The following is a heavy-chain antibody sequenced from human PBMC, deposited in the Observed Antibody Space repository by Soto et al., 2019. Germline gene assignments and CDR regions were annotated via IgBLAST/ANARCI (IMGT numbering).Heavy chain of an antibody. CDR2: ISGSGGST. D-gene: IGHD6-19*01. Sequence: PGGSLRLSCAASGFTFSSYAMSWVRQAPGKGLEWVSAISGSGGSTYYADSVKGRFTISRDNSKNTLYLQMNSLRAEDTAVYYCAKAFRIAVAGPMVVYFDYWGQGTLVTVSS. CDR1: GFTFSSYA. V-gene: IGHV3-23*01. J-gene: IGHJ4*02. CDR3: AKAFRIAVAGPMVVYFDY.